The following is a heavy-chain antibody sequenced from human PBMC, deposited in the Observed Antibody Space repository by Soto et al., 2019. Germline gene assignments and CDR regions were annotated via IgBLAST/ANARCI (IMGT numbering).Heavy chain of an antibody. D-gene: IGHD4-17*01. J-gene: IGHJ6*03. CDR3: PRHNGDYGDPAFCCYMDV. Sequence: HGESLKISCKGSGYSLTSFWSGWVRQVPGKGLDWMGIIYPGDSDTRYSPSFQGQVTISANKSISTAYLQWSSLKASDTAMYYCPRHNGDYGDPAFCCYMDVWGKGTTVTVSS. CDR1: GYSLTSFW. CDR2: IYPGDSDT. V-gene: IGHV5-51*01.